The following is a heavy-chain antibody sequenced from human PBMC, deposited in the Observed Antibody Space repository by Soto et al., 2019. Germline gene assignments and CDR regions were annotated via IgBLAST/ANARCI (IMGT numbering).Heavy chain of an antibody. J-gene: IGHJ5*02. D-gene: IGHD3-3*01. Sequence: QVQLQQGGAGLLKPSETLSLTCAVYGGSFSGYYWSWIRQPPGKGLEWIGEINHSGSTNYNPSLKSRVTKSVDTSKNQFSLKLSSVTAADTAVYYCARWYYDFWSGYYLEWFDPWGQGTLVTVSS. CDR1: GGSFSGYY. CDR2: INHSGST. V-gene: IGHV4-34*01. CDR3: ARWYYDFWSGYYLEWFDP.